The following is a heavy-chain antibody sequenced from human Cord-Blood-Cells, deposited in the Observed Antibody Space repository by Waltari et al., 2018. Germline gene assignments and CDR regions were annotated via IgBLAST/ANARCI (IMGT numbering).Heavy chain of an antibody. D-gene: IGHD5-12*01. Sequence: QLQLQESGPGLVKPSETLSLTCTVSGGSISSSSYYWGWIRQPPGKGLERIGSIYYSGSTYYTPSLKIRVTISVDTSKNQFSLKLSSVTAADTAVYYCASLIVATIDYWGQGTLVTVSS. CDR1: GGSISSSSYY. V-gene: IGHV4-39*01. CDR3: ASLIVATIDY. J-gene: IGHJ4*02. CDR2: IYYSGST.